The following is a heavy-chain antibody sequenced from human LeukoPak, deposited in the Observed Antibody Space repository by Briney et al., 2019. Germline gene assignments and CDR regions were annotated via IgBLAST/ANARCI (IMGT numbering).Heavy chain of an antibody. J-gene: IGHJ3*02. D-gene: IGHD4-23*01. Sequence: ASVKVSCKASGYTFTSYYMHWVRQAPGQGLEWMGIINPSGGSTSYAQKFQGRVTMTRDMSTRTVYMELSSLRSEDTAVYYCARDAGGNWAFDIWGQGTMVTVSS. V-gene: IGHV1-46*01. CDR2: INPSGGST. CDR3: ARDAGGNWAFDI. CDR1: GYTFTSYY.